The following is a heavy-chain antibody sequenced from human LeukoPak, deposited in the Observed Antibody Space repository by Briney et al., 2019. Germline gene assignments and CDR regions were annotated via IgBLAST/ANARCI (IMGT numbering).Heavy chain of an antibody. CDR3: ARDKEGDFDY. V-gene: IGHV1-24*01. J-gene: IGHJ4*02. CDR2: FDPEDGET. CDR1: GYTLTELS. Sequence: ASVKVSFKVSGYTLTELSMHWVRQAPGKGLEWMGGFDPEDGETIYAQKFQGRVTMTEDTSTDTAYMELRSLRSDDTAVYYCARDKEGDFDYWGQGTLVTVSS.